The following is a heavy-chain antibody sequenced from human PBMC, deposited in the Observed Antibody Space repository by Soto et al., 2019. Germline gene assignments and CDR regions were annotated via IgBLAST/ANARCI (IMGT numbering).Heavy chain of an antibody. J-gene: IGHJ6*01. Sequence: ASVKVSCKASGGTFSSYAISWVRQAPGQGLEWMGGIIPIFGTANYAQKFQGRVTITADESTSTAYMELSSLRSEDTAVYYCARPGPRGYSYGYQSRAGGVDYYGTDVSGKGTKVTV. CDR1: GGTFSSYA. D-gene: IGHD5-18*01. CDR3: ARPGPRGYSYGYQSRAGGVDYYGTDV. CDR2: IIPIFGTA. V-gene: IGHV1-69*13.